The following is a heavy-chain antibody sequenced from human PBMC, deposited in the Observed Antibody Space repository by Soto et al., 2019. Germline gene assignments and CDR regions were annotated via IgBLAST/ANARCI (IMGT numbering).Heavy chain of an antibody. J-gene: IGHJ5*02. CDR3: ARASASFDP. V-gene: IGHV4-61*01. CDR1: GGSFKSGSYS. CDR2: VYHTGRT. Sequence: SETLSLTCTVSGGSFKSGSYSWSWIRQPAGKGLEGIGYVYHTGRTSCNPSLKSRVSISMDTSKNQFSLTLASVNAVDTSQYFCARASASFDPWGQGTLVTVPS.